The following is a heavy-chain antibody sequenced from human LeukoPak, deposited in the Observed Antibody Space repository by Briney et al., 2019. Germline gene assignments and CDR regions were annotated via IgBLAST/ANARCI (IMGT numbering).Heavy chain of an antibody. Sequence: PGGSLGLSCAASGFTFSSYAMHWVRQAPGKGLEWVAVISYDGSNKYYADSVKGRFTISRDNSKNTLYLQMNSLRAEDTAVYYCARDRDYYDSSGPLDYWGQGTLVTVSS. CDR2: ISYDGSNK. CDR3: ARDRDYYDSSGPLDY. V-gene: IGHV3-30-3*01. J-gene: IGHJ4*02. CDR1: GFTFSSYA. D-gene: IGHD3-22*01.